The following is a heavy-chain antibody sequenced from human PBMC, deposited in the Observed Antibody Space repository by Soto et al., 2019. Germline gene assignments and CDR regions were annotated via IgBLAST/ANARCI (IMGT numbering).Heavy chain of an antibody. Sequence: QVQLQQWGAGLLKPSETLSLTCAVYGGSFSGYYWSWIRQPPGKGLEWIGEINHSGSTNYNPSLKSRVTISVDTSKNQFSLKLSSVTAADTAVYYCARGRNGYIWGSYRYGYFDYWGQGTLVTVSS. D-gene: IGHD3-16*02. CDR2: INHSGST. CDR3: ARGRNGYIWGSYRYGYFDY. V-gene: IGHV4-34*01. CDR1: GGSFSGYY. J-gene: IGHJ4*02.